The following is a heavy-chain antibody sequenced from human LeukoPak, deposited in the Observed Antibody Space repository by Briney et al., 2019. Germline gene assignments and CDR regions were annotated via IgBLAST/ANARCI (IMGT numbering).Heavy chain of an antibody. J-gene: IGHJ3*02. V-gene: IGHV3-11*01. Sequence: GGSLRLSCAASGFTFSDYYMSWIRQAPGKGLEWVSYISSSGSTIYYADSVKGRFTISRDNAKNSLYLQMNSLRAEDTAVYYCARVVRWELRRAFDIWGQGTMVTVSS. CDR1: GFTFSDYY. CDR2: ISSSGSTI. CDR3: ARVVRWELRRAFDI. D-gene: IGHD1-26*01.